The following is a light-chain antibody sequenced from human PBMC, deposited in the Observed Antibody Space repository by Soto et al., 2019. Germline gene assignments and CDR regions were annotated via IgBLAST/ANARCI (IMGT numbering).Light chain of an antibody. V-gene: IGLV2-8*01. CDR1: SSDVGGYIY. J-gene: IGLJ1*01. CDR2: EVS. CDR3: VSYTSSTTYV. Sequence: QSVLTQPPSASGSPGQSVTISCTGTSSDVGGYIYVSWYQQHPGKAPKLLIYEVSRRPSGVPERFSGSKTGNTASLIISRLQTEDEADYYCVSYTSSTTYVFGTGTKVTVL.